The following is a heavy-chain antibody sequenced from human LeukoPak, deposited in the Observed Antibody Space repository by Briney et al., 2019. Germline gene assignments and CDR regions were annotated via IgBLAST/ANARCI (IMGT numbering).Heavy chain of an antibody. CDR3: ARGYLPSWLAPRYYYYGMDV. J-gene: IGHJ6*02. CDR1: GFTFGRYA. V-gene: IGHV3-30*14. D-gene: IGHD6-19*01. CDR2: VSYDGSNK. Sequence: GGSLRLSCAASGFTFGRYAIHWVRQAPGKGLEWVAVVSYDGSNKYYADSVKGRFTISRDNSNNTLYLQMNSLRAEDTAVYYCARGYLPSWLAPRYYYYGMDVWGQGTTVTVSS.